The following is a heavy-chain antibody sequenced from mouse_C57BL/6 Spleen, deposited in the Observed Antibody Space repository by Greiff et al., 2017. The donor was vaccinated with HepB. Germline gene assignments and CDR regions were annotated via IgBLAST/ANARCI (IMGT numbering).Heavy chain of an antibody. CDR1: GYAFTNYL. CDR3: ARGEVLSNWYFDV. J-gene: IGHJ1*03. CDR2: INPGSGGT. V-gene: IGHV1-54*01. Sequence: VQLQQSGAELVRPGTSVKVSCKASGYAFTNYLIEWVKQRPGQGLEWIGVINPGSGGTNYNEKFKGKATLTADKSSSTAYMQLSSLTSEDSAVYICARGEVLSNWYFDVWGTGTTVTVSS.